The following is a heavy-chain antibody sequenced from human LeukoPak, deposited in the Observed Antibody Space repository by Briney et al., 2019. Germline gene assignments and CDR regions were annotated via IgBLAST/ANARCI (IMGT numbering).Heavy chain of an antibody. Sequence: PQTLSLTCTVSGGSISSGDYYWSWIRQPPGKGLEWIGYIYYSGSTYYNPSLKSRVTISVDTSKNQFSLKLSSVTAADTAVYYCARIVYDYVVAAPHFDYWGQGTLVTVSS. CDR3: ARIVYDYVVAAPHFDY. V-gene: IGHV4-30-4*01. D-gene: IGHD3-16*01. CDR1: GGSISSGDYY. J-gene: IGHJ4*02. CDR2: IYYSGST.